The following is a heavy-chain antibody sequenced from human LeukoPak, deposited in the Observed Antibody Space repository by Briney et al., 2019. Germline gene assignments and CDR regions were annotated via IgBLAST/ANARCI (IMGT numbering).Heavy chain of an antibody. D-gene: IGHD6-13*01. CDR2: INPKSGGT. CDR3: AREGSIAATGDFDY. J-gene: IGHJ4*02. CDR1: GYTFNGYY. Sequence: ASVKVPCKASGYTFNGYYMHWVRQAPGQGLEWMGWINPKSGGTKYAQKFQGRVTMTRDTSISTDYMEVSRLRSDDTAVYYCAREGSIAATGDFDYWGQGTLVTVSS. V-gene: IGHV1-2*02.